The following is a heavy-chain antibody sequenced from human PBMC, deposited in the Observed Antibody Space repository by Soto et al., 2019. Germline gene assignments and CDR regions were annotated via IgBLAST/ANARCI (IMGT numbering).Heavy chain of an antibody. V-gene: IGHV3-30-3*01. J-gene: IGHJ4*02. Sequence: QVQLVESGGGVVQPGRSLRLSCAASGFTFSSYAMHWVRQAPGKGLEWVAVISYDGSNKYYADSVKGRFTISRDNSKNXXYLQMNSLRAEDTAVYYCARDPGYSGYDYDAGFDYWGQGTLVTVSS. CDR2: ISYDGSNK. CDR1: GFTFSSYA. CDR3: ARDPGYSGYDYDAGFDY. D-gene: IGHD5-12*01.